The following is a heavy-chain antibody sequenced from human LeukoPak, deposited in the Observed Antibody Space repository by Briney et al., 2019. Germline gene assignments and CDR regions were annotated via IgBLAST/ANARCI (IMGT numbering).Heavy chain of an antibody. CDR3: ARVRGSGWYYRFDP. V-gene: IGHV1-2*02. Sequence: ASVKVSCKASGYTFTGYYMHWVRQAPGQGLEWMGWINPNGGGTNYAQKFQGRVTMTRDTSISTAYMELSRLRSDDTAVYYCARVRGSGWYYRFDPWGQGTLVTVSS. J-gene: IGHJ5*02. CDR1: GYTFTGYY. CDR2: INPNGGGT. D-gene: IGHD6-19*01.